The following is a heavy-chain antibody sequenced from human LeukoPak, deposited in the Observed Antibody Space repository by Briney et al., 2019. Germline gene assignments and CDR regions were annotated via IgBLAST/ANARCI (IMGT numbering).Heavy chain of an antibody. Sequence: PGGSLRLSCAASGFTFSRYAMSWVRQAPGKGLEWVCGISSSGESPYYADSVQGRFSVSRDNSKSTLYLEINSLRAEDTAVYYCARDGGLAAAGSRQSYFDYWGQGTLVTVSS. CDR3: ARDGGLAAAGSRQSYFDY. J-gene: IGHJ4*02. CDR1: GFTFSRYA. V-gene: IGHV3-23*01. CDR2: ISSSGESP. D-gene: IGHD6-13*01.